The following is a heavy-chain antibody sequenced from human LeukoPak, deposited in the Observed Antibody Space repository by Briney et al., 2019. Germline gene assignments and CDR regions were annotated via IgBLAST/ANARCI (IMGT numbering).Heavy chain of an antibody. D-gene: IGHD3-22*01. CDR2: INPNIGAT. J-gene: IGHJ4*02. CDR3: ARGYYYDSGGYFKYDY. CDR1: GYTFTGYS. V-gene: IGHV1-2*06. Sequence: AASVKVSCKASGYTFTGYSLHWVRQAPGQGLEWMGRINPNIGATNYAQKFQGRVTMTTDTSISTAYMELSRLRSDDTAVYYCARGYYYDSGGYFKYDYWGQGTLVTVS.